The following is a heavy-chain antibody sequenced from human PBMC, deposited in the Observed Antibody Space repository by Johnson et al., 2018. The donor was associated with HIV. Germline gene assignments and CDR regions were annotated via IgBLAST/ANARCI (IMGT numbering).Heavy chain of an antibody. CDR3: VIVGATLDI. CDR1: GFTVSSNY. J-gene: IGHJ3*02. D-gene: IGHD1-26*01. CDR2: ISGGGSGT. Sequence: VQLVESGGGVVQPGRSLRLSCAASGFTVSSNYMSWVRQGPGKGLEWVSTISGGGSGTYYADSVKGRFTISRDNSKNTLYLQMNNLRAEDTAVYYCVIVGATLDIWGQGTMVTVSS. V-gene: IGHV3-66*02.